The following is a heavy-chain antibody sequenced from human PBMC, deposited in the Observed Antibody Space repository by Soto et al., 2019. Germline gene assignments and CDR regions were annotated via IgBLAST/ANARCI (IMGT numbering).Heavy chain of an antibody. Sequence: ETLSLTCAVSGGSFSGYFWRWVRQPPGKGLEWIGELNDSVSTNFNASLESRVTFSVDLSRNQFSLKLNFVTAACTAVFYCTRGRGGVQRWGQ. J-gene: IGHJ1*01. D-gene: IGHD3-10*01. V-gene: IGHV4-34*01. CDR1: GGSFSGYF. CDR2: LNDSVST. CDR3: TRGRGGVQR.